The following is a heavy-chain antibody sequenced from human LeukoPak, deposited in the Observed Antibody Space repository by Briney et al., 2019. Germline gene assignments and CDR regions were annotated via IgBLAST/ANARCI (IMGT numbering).Heavy chain of an antibody. Sequence: SETLSLTCTVSGGSISSSSYYWGWIRQPPGKGLEWIGNIYYSGSTYYNPSLKSRVTISVDTSKNQFSLKLSSVTAADTAVYYCARRGYYDSSGYFDYWGQGTLVTVSS. J-gene: IGHJ4*02. V-gene: IGHV4-39*01. D-gene: IGHD3-22*01. CDR2: IYYSGST. CDR3: ARRGYYDSSGYFDY. CDR1: GGSISSSSYY.